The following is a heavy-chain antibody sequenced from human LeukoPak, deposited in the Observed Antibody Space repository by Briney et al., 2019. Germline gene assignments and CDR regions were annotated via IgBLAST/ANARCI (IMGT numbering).Heavy chain of an antibody. V-gene: IGHV4-39*01. D-gene: IGHD5-12*01. CDR2: IYYSGST. Sequence: PSETLSLTCTVSGGSISSSSYSWGWIRQPPGKGLEWIGSIYYSGSTYYNPSLKSRVTISVDTSKNQFSLKLSSVTAADTAVYYCARHRTYGGYTNYFDYWGQGTLVTVSS. J-gene: IGHJ4*02. CDR1: GGSISSSSYS. CDR3: ARHRTYGGYTNYFDY.